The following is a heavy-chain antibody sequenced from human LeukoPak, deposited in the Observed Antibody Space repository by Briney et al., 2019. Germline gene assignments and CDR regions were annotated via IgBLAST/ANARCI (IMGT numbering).Heavy chain of an antibody. V-gene: IGHV1-8*02. CDR1: GGTFSSYD. CDR2: MNTNSGNT. J-gene: IGHJ6*03. CDR3: ARVALWFGELSPNYYYYYYMHV. D-gene: IGHD3-10*01. Sequence: ASVKVSCKASGGTFSSYDINWVRQATGQGLEWMGWMNTNSGNTGYAQKFQGRVTMTRNTSISTAYMDLSSLRSEDAAVYYCARVALWFGELSPNYYYYYYMHVWGKGTTVTVS.